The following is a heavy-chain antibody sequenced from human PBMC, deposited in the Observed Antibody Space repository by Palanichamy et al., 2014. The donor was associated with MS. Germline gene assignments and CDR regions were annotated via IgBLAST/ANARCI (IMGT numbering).Heavy chain of an antibody. D-gene: IGHD3-3*01. V-gene: IGHV3-33*01. CDR1: GFTLSSYG. J-gene: IGHJ4*02. Sequence: QVQLVESGGGVVQPGRSLRLSCAASGFTLSSYGMHWVRQAPGKGLEWVAVVWYNGDKKYYADSVKGRFTISRDTSKNTLYLQMNNLRAEDTAVYFCARDFARRRFLEWFLDYWGQGSLVTVSS. CDR3: ARDFARRRFLEWFLDY. CDR2: VWYNGDKK.